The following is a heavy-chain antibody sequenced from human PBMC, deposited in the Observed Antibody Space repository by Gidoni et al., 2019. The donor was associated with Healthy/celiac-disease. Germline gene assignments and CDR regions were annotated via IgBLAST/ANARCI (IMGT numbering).Heavy chain of an antibody. CDR1: GFTFSSYE. CDR3: ATLRSAVARNYYGMDV. CDR2: ISSSGSTI. V-gene: IGHV3-48*03. Sequence: EVQLVESGGGVVQLGGSLRLSCAAHGFTFSSYEMNWVRQAPGKGLEWVSYISSSGSTIYYADSVKGRFTISRDNAMNSLYLQMNSLRAEDTSVYYCATLRSAVARNYYGMDVWGQGTTVTVSS. J-gene: IGHJ6*02. D-gene: IGHD6-19*01.